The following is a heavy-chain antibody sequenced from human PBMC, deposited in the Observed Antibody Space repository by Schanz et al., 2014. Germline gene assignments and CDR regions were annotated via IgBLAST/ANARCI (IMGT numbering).Heavy chain of an antibody. Sequence: EVQLVESGGGLVQPGGSLRLSCAASGFTFSSYWMSWVRQAPGKGLEWVANIKHGGGEKYYVDSLKGRFTISRDNAKNSLYLQMSSLRAEDTAVYYCVRIYSGYSGGYLDYWGQGTLVTVSS. V-gene: IGHV3-7*01. CDR2: IKHGGGEK. CDR3: VRIYSGYSGGYLDY. D-gene: IGHD5-12*01. J-gene: IGHJ4*02. CDR1: GFTFSSYW.